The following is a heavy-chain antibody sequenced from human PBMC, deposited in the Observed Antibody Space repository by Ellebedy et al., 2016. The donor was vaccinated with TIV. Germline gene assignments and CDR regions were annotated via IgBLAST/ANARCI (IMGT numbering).Heavy chain of an antibody. V-gene: IGHV1-46*04. J-gene: IGHJ4*02. D-gene: IGHD6-19*01. CDR3: ARARSSGWLHTPDY. CDR1: GSTFSNYF. Sequence: AASVKVSCKASGSTFSNYFVHWVRQAPGQGLEWMGIIHPSSGSTTYAQKLQGRLTMTRNTSTSTVYMELSSLRSEDTAVYYCARARSSGWLHTPDYWGQGLLVTVSS. CDR2: IHPSSGST.